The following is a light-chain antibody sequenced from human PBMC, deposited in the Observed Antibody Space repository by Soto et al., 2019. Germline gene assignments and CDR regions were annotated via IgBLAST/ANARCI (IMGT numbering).Light chain of an antibody. CDR2: AAS. V-gene: IGKV1-27*01. J-gene: IGKJ4*01. Sequence: DIQVTQHPSSLSASVGDRVTITCRASQGIKNYLAWYQQKPGETPKLLIYAASTLESGIPPRFSGSGSGTDFTLTINNLQPEDVATYYCQRYYKAPFTFGGGTKVDTK. CDR3: QRYYKAPFT. CDR1: QGIKNY.